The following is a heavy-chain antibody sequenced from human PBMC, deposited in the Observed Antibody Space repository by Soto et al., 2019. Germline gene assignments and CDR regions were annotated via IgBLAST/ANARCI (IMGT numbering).Heavy chain of an antibody. CDR3: ARCIAAAGTRYYYYMDV. CDR2: IWYDGSNK. J-gene: IGHJ6*03. Sequence: QVQLVESGGGVVQPGRSLRLSCAASGFTFSSYGMHWVRQAPGKGLEWVAVIWYDGSNKYYADSVKGRFTISRDNSKNTLYLQMNCLRAEDTAVDYCARCIAAAGTRYYYYMDVWGKGTTVTVSS. V-gene: IGHV3-33*01. D-gene: IGHD6-13*01. CDR1: GFTFSSYG.